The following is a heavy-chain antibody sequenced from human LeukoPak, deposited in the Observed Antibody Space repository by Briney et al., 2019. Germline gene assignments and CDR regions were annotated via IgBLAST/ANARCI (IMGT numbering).Heavy chain of an antibody. D-gene: IGHD1-26*01. J-gene: IGHJ4*02. CDR1: GFTFSSYG. CDR2: INSDGSST. Sequence: GGSLRLSCAASGFTFSSYGINWVRQTPGKGLVWVSRINSDGSSTSYADSVKGRFTISRDNAKNTLYLQMNSLRAEDTAVYYCARDPRSSRYSGSDYWGQGTLVTVSS. V-gene: IGHV3-74*01. CDR3: ARDPRSSRYSGSDY.